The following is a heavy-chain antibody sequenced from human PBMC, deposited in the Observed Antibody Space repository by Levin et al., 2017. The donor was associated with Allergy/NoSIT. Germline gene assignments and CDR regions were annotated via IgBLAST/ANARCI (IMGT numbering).Heavy chain of an antibody. CDR2: IINIGVGT. D-gene: IGHD6-19*01. V-gene: IGHV3-23*01. CDR3: AEDATRGSDQAYYFDY. Sequence: GGSLRLSCAASGFTFNNYAMSWVRQAPGKGLEWVPAIINIGVGTYYADSVKGRFTISRDNSKNTMYLQMNSLRAEDTAVYFCAEDATRGSDQAYYFDYWGQGTLVTASS. J-gene: IGHJ4*02. CDR1: GFTFNNYA.